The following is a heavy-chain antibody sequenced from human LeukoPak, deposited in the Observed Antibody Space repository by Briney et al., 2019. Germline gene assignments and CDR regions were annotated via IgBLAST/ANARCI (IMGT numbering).Heavy chain of an antibody. D-gene: IGHD1-26*01. CDR1: GVIFNSYA. J-gene: IGHJ4*02. Sequence: GGSLRLSCAASGVIFNSYAMAWVRQGPEKGLEWVSSITDSGIRTYYADSVKGRFTISRDNSKNTLFLQMNSLRAEDTAVYYCAKGSRGSYDYWGQGTLVTVSS. CDR3: AKGSRGSYDY. V-gene: IGHV3-23*01. CDR2: ITDSGIRT.